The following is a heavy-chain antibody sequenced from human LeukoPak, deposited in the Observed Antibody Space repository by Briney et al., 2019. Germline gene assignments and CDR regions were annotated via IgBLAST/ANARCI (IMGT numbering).Heavy chain of an antibody. D-gene: IGHD3-3*01. J-gene: IGHJ4*02. V-gene: IGHV1-18*01. CDR1: GYTFTNYG. CDR2: ISAYNGNT. Sequence: GASVKVSCKASGYTFTNYGISWVRQAPGQGLEWMGWISAYNGNTNYAQKLQGRVTMTTDTSTSTAYMELSRLRSDDTAVYYCARVGASYYDFWSGYYWGQGTLVTVSS. CDR3: ARVGASYYDFWSGYY.